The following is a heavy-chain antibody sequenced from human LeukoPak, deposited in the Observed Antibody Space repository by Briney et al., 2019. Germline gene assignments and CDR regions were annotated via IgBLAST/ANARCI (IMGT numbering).Heavy chain of an antibody. J-gene: IGHJ4*02. D-gene: IGHD6-6*01. V-gene: IGHV4-59*01. CDR3: ARGPGIAALY. Sequence: SETLSLTCTVSGGSISSYYWSWIWQPPGKGLEWIGYIYYSGSTNYNPSLKSRVTISVDTSKNQFSLKLSSVTAADTAVYYCARGPGIAALYWGRGTLVTVSS. CDR2: IYYSGST. CDR1: GGSISSYY.